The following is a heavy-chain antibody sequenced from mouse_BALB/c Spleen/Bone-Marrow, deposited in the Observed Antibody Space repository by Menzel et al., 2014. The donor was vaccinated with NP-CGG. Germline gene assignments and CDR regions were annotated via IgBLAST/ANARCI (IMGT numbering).Heavy chain of an antibody. CDR3: ARAYYYGMMDY. Sequence: EVKVEESGGGLVQPGGSLKLSCAASGFDFSRYWMSWVRRAPGKGLEWIGEINPDSSTINYTPSLKDKFIISRDNAKNTLYLQMSKVRSEDTALYYCARAYYYGMMDYWGQGTSVTVSS. CDR2: INPDSSTI. J-gene: IGHJ4*01. CDR1: GFDFSRYW. D-gene: IGHD1-1*01. V-gene: IGHV4-1*02.